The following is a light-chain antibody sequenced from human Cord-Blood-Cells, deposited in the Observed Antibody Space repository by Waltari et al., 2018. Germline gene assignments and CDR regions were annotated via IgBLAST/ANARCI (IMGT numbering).Light chain of an antibody. CDR2: DVS. Sequence: QSALTQPASVSGSPGQSITISCTGTSSDVGGYNYVSWYQQHPGKAPKLMLYDVSNRRSGVSNRFSGSKSGNTASLTISALQAEDEADYYCSSYTSSSTRVFGGGTKLTVL. CDR3: SSYTSSSTRV. CDR1: SSDVGGYNY. J-gene: IGLJ3*02. V-gene: IGLV2-14*01.